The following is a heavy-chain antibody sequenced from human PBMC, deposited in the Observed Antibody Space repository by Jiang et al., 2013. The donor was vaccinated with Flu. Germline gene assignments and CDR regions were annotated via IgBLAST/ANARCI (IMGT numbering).Heavy chain of an antibody. Sequence: SLTCTVSGGSISSGGYYWSWIRQHPGKGLEWIGYIYYSGSTYYNPSLKSRVTISVDTSKNQFSLKLSSVTAADTAVYYCASHYYDSSGYYRYYYYYYMDVWGKGTTVTVSS. D-gene: IGHD3-22*01. J-gene: IGHJ6*03. V-gene: IGHV4-31*03. CDR3: ASHYYDSSGYYRYYYYYYMDV. CDR1: GGSISSGGYY. CDR2: IYYSGST.